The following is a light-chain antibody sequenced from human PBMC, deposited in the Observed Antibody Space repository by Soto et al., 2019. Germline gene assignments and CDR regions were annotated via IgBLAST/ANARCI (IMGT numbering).Light chain of an antibody. J-gene: IGKJ1*01. CDR2: DAS. Sequence: EIVLTQSPATLSLSPGERATLSCRASPSVSSYLAWYQQKAGQAPRLLIYDASNRATGIPARFSGSGSGTDFTLTISSLEPEDFAFYYCQQRNNFPSTFGQGTKVEIK. V-gene: IGKV3-11*01. CDR3: QQRNNFPST. CDR1: PSVSSY.